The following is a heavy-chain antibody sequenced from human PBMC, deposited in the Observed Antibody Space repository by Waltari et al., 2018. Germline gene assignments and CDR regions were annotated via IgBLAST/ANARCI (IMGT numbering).Heavy chain of an antibody. Sequence: QVQLVQSGAEVKKPGSSVKVSCKASGGTFSSYAISWVRQAPGQGIEWMGVIVPIFGAANYAEKFQGRVTITTDESTSTAYMELSSLRSEDTAVYYCARDSHSYCGGDCYFDYWGQGTLVTVSS. V-gene: IGHV1-69*05. J-gene: IGHJ4*02. CDR3: ARDSHSYCGGDCYFDY. D-gene: IGHD2-21*01. CDR1: GGTFSSYA. CDR2: IVPIFGAA.